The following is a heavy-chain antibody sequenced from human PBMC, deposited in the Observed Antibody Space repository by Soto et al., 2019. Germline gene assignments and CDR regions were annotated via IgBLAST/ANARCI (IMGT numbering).Heavy chain of an antibody. CDR1: GFSLTTNGVG. J-gene: IGHJ4*01. V-gene: IGHV2-5*02. CDR2: IYWDDDK. CDR3: AHRRFGLRSPWGFGVFDY. Sequence: QITLKESGPTLVKPTQTLTLTCTFSGFSLTTNGVGVGWIRQPPGKALEWLALIYWDDDKRYNTSLQTSITIAKDTYRNKVILIMTNIDPVETGNYFWAHRRFGLRSPWGFGVFDYWVPGTRVTVFS. D-gene: IGHD3-3*01.